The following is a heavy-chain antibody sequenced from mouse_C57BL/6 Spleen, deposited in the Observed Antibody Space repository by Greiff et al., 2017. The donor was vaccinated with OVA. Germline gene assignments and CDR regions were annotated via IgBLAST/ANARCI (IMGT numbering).Heavy chain of an antibody. CDR2: ISNGGGST. J-gene: IGHJ2*01. CDR3: ARHLDGYYGFDY. Sequence: EVQRVESGGGLVQPGGSLKLSCAASGFTFSDYYMYWVRQTPEKRLEWVAYISNGGGSTYYPDTVKGRFTISRDNAKNTLYLQMSRLKSEDTAMYYCARHLDGYYGFDYWGQGTTLTVSS. D-gene: IGHD2-3*01. CDR1: GFTFSDYY. V-gene: IGHV5-12*01.